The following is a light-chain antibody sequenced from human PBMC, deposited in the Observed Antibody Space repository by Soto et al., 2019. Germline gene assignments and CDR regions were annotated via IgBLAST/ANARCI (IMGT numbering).Light chain of an antibody. CDR3: HSYDSTDVV. V-gene: IGLV1-40*01. J-gene: IGLJ2*01. Sequence: QSVLTQPPSVSGAPGQRVTISCTGSSSNIGAGYDVHWYQQLPGTAPKLLIYGNSNRPSGVPDRFSGSKSGTSASLAITGLQDEDEADYYCHSYDSTDVVFGGGTKLTVL. CDR1: SSNIGAGYD. CDR2: GNS.